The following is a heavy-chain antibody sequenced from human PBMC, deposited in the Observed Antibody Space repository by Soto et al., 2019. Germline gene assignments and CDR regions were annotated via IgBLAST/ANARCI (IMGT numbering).Heavy chain of an antibody. Sequence: GESLKISCKGSGYSFTSYWIDWVRQMPGKGLEWMGRIDPSDSYTNYSPSFQGHVTISADKSISTAYLQWSSLKASDTAVYYCARDPWIVGATRDPGMDVWGQGTTVTVSS. D-gene: IGHD1-26*01. J-gene: IGHJ6*02. CDR1: GYSFTSYW. CDR3: ARDPWIVGATRDPGMDV. V-gene: IGHV5-10-1*01. CDR2: IDPSDSYT.